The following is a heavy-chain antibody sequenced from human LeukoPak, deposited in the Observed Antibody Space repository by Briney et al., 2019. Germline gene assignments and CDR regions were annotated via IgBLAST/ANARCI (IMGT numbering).Heavy chain of an antibody. Sequence: ASVKVSCKVSGYTLTELSMHWVRQAPGKGLEWMGGFDPEDGETIYAQKFQGRVTMIEDTSTDTAYMELSSLRSEDTAVYYCARDWGSYGDYPLDYWGQGTLVTVSS. CDR1: GYTLTELS. CDR2: FDPEDGET. J-gene: IGHJ4*02. D-gene: IGHD4-17*01. V-gene: IGHV1-24*01. CDR3: ARDWGSYGDYPLDY.